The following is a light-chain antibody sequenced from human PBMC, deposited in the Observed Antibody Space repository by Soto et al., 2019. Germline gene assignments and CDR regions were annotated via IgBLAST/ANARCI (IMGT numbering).Light chain of an antibody. CDR2: EVS. Sequence: QSALTQPPSASGSPGQSVTIYCTGTSSDLGAYDYVSWYQQYPGKAPKLMIYEVSKRPSGVPDRFSGSKSGNTASLTVSGLQAEDEADYYCSSYAGGSWVFGGGTKLTVL. J-gene: IGLJ3*02. CDR3: SSYAGGSWV. V-gene: IGLV2-8*01. CDR1: SSDLGAYDY.